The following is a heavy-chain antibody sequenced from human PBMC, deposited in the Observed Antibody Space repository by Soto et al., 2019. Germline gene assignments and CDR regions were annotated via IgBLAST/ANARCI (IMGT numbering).Heavy chain of an antibody. CDR2: IRSKSNSYAT. D-gene: IGHD4-17*01. J-gene: IGHJ4*02. Sequence: EVQLVESGGGLVQPGGSLKLSCAVSGFTFSGSAMHWVRQASGKGLEWVGRIRSKSNSYATAYAASVKGRFTISRDDSKNTAYLQMNSLKTEDTAVYYCTRGYGAYVRDYCGQGTLVTVSS. V-gene: IGHV3-73*01. CDR3: TRGYGAYVRDY. CDR1: GFTFSGSA.